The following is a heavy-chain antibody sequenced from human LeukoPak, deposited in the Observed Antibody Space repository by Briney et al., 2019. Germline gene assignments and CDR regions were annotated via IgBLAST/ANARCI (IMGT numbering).Heavy chain of an antibody. CDR2: ISYDGSNK. CDR1: GFTFSSYG. J-gene: IGHJ3*02. V-gene: IGHV3-30*18. D-gene: IGHD3-22*01. Sequence: GGSLRLSCAASGFTFSSYGMLWVRQAPGKGLEWVAVISYDGSNKYYADSVKGRFTISRDNSKNTLYLQMNSLRAEDTAVYYCAKDYYDSSGPHDAFDIWGQGTMVTVSS. CDR3: AKDYYDSSGPHDAFDI.